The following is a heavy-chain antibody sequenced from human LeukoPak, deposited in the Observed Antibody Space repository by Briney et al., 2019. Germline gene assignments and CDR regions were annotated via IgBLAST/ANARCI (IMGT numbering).Heavy chain of an antibody. D-gene: IGHD1-1*01. J-gene: IGHJ6*03. CDR2: IYYSGST. V-gene: IGHV4-39*07. CDR1: GGSISSSSYY. Sequence: SETLSLTCTVSGGSISSSSYYWGWIRQPPGKGLEWIGSIYYSGSTYYNPSLKSRVTISVDTSKNQFSLKLSSVTAADTAVYYCARDFAPRVQWYMDVWGKGTTVTVSS. CDR3: ARDFAPRVQWYMDV.